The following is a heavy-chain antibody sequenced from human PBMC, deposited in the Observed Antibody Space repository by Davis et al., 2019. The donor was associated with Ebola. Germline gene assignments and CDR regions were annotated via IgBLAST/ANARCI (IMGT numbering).Heavy chain of an antibody. Sequence: PSETLSLTCAISGDSVSSGSAAWNWTRQSPSRGLEWLGRPYYSSKWFNDYAVSVKSRITISADTSKNQFSLQLNSVTPEDTAVYYCASGWLRTYLDYWGQGTLVTVSS. CDR2: PYYSSKWFN. J-gene: IGHJ4*02. CDR3: ASGWLRTYLDY. CDR1: GDSVSSGSAA. D-gene: IGHD5-12*01. V-gene: IGHV6-1*01.